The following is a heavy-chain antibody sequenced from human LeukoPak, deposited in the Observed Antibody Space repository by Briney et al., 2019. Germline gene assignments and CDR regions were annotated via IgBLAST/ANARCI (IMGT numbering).Heavy chain of an antibody. V-gene: IGHV3-23*01. CDR2: ISAIGGST. J-gene: IGHJ4*02. CDR1: GFTFSSYA. D-gene: IGHD6-13*01. Sequence: PGGSLRLSCAASGFTFSSYAMSWVRQAPGKGLEWVSAISAIGGSTYYADSVKGRFTIPRDNSKNTPYMQMNSLRAEDTAVYYCAKPPLTYSSSWYGYWGQGTLVTVSS. CDR3: AKPPLTYSSSWYGY.